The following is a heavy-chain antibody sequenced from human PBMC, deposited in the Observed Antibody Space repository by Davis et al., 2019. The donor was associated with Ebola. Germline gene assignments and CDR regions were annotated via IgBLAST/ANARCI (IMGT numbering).Heavy chain of an antibody. CDR1: GFTFSSYA. CDR2: ISYDGSNK. V-gene: IGHV3-30*04. D-gene: IGHD6-19*01. Sequence: PGGSLRLSCAASGFTFSSYAMHWVRQAPGKGLEWVAVISYDGSNKYYADSVKGRFTISRDNSKNTLYLQMNSLRAEDTALYYCAREARGYSSGCFDYWGQGTLVTVSS. J-gene: IGHJ4*02. CDR3: AREARGYSSGCFDY.